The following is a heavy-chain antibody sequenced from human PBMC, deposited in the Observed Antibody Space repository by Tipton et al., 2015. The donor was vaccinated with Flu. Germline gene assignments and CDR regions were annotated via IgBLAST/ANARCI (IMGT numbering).Heavy chain of an antibody. CDR2: IGGGGATT. J-gene: IGHJ4*02. V-gene: IGHV3-23*01. CDR1: GFTFSRYA. Sequence: SLRLSCTASGFTFSRYAMSWVRQAPGKGLEWVSAIGGGGATTYFADSVKGRFTISRDNIRDTPYLQMNSLRAEDTAIYYCARVIPEFVAGLSYWGQGTQVSVSS. CDR3: ARVIPEFVAGLSY. D-gene: IGHD6-19*01.